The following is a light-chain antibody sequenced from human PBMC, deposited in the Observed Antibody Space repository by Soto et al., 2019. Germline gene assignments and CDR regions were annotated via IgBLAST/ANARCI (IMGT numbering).Light chain of an antibody. Sequence: STLSSSVGDRVIITCRASQSISRQLAWYQQKPGKAPKVLIYDDSTLESGVPSRFSGSGSETEFTLTISSLQPDDFATYYCQHYSLVWAFGQGTKVDIK. J-gene: IGKJ1*01. CDR3: QHYSLVWA. V-gene: IGKV1-5*01. CDR1: QSISRQ. CDR2: DDS.